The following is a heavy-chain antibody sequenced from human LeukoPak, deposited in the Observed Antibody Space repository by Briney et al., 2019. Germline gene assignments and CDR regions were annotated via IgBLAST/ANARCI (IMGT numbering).Heavy chain of an antibody. D-gene: IGHD1-26*01. CDR2: INPNSGGT. Sequence: GASVKVSCKASGYTFTDYYIHWVRQAPGQGLEWMGWINPNSGGTKYAQKFQDRVTVTRDTSISTAYMELTSLRSDDTAVYYCARVHVDLGFDPWGQGTLVTVSS. V-gene: IGHV1-2*02. J-gene: IGHJ5*02. CDR1: GYTFTDYY. CDR3: ARVHVDLGFDP.